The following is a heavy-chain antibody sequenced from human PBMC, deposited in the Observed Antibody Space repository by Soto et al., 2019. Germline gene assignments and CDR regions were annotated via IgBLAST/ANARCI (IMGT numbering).Heavy chain of an antibody. V-gene: IGHV4-34*01. CDR2: INHSGST. J-gene: IGHJ3*02. D-gene: IGHD6-13*01. CDR1: SGSFSGYY. Sequence: QVQLQQWGAGLLKPSETLSLTCAVYSGSFSGYYWSWIRQPPGKGLEWIGEINHSGSTNYNPSLKSRVTISVDTSKNQFSLKLSSVTAADTAVYYCARVLMSIAAAGGSYAFDIWGQGTMVTVSS. CDR3: ARVLMSIAAAGGSYAFDI.